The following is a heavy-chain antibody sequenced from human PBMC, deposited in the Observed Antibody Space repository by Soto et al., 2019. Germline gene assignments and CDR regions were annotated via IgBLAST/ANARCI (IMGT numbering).Heavy chain of an antibody. CDR3: ARGLRNIVLSS. CDR1: GGSFSGYY. Sequence: PSETLSLTCAVYGGSFSGYYWSWIRQPPGKGLEWIGEINHSGSTNYNPSLKSRVAISVDTSKNQFSLKRSSVTAADTAVYYCARGLRNIVLSSWGQGTLVTVSS. J-gene: IGHJ5*02. D-gene: IGHD2-8*01. V-gene: IGHV4-34*01. CDR2: INHSGST.